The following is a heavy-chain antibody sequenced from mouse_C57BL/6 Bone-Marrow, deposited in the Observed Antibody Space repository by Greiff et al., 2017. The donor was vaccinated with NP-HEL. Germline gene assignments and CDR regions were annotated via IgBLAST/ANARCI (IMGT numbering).Heavy chain of an antibody. CDR3: ARWGLGYYFDY. Sequence: LQESGAELARPGASVKLSCKASGYTFTSYGISWVKQRTGQGLEWIGEIYPRSGNTYYNEKFKGKATLTADKSSSTAYMELRSLTSEDSAVYFCARWGLGYYFDYWGQGTTLTVSS. CDR2: IYPRSGNT. D-gene: IGHD4-1*01. V-gene: IGHV1-81*01. CDR1: GYTFTSYG. J-gene: IGHJ2*01.